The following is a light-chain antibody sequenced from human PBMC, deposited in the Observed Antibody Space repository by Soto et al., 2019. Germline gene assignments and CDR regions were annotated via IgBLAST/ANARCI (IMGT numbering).Light chain of an antibody. Sequence: TPSPSTLSLSPGERAPLSCRASQSVSSSYLAWCKQRPGQAPRLLIYGASTRAAGIPDRFSGSGSGTEFTLTITRLEPEDSEVYFCQQYTGPPTTFGQGTRLEIK. CDR1: QSVSSSY. CDR2: GAS. V-gene: IGKV3-20*01. CDR3: QQYTGPPTT. J-gene: IGKJ5*01.